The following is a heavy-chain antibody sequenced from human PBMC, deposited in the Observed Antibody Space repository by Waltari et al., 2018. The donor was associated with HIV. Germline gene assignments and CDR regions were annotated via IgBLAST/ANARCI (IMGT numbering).Heavy chain of an antibody. Sequence: QLQLQESGPGLVKPSETLSLTCTVSGGSISSSSYYWVWIRQPPGKGLEWIGSIYYSGSTYYNPSLKSRVPISVDTSKNQFSLKLSSVTAADTAVYYCARRRRDMFSGNNWFDPWGQGTLVTVS. CDR3: ARRRRDMFSGNNWFDP. J-gene: IGHJ5*02. D-gene: IGHD3-10*02. V-gene: IGHV4-39*01. CDR2: IYYSGST. CDR1: GGSISSSSYY.